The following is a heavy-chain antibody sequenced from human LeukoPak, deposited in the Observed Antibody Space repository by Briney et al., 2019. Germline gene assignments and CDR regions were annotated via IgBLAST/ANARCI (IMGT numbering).Heavy chain of an antibody. D-gene: IGHD4-23*01. Sequence: PGGSLRLSCAASGFTFNSYGMHWVRQAPGKGLEWVAVISYDGSHKYYADSVKGRFTISRDNSKNTLYLQMNSLRAEDTAVYYCAKAGRWYNYFDYWGQGTLVTVSS. J-gene: IGHJ4*02. CDR2: ISYDGSHK. V-gene: IGHV3-30*18. CDR1: GFTFNSYG. CDR3: AKAGRWYNYFDY.